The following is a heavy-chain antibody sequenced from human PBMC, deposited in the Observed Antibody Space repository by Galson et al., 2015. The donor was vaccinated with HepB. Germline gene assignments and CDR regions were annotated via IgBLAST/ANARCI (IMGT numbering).Heavy chain of an antibody. V-gene: IGHV3-30-3*01. CDR2: ISYGGSNK. Sequence: SLRLSCAASGFTFSSYAMHWVRQAPGKGLEWVAFISYGGSNKYYADSVKGRFTISRDNSKNTLYLQMNSLRAEDTAVYCCASGHHAVTTYFDYWGQGTLVTVSS. CDR1: GFTFSSYA. J-gene: IGHJ4*02. CDR3: ASGHHAVTTYFDY. D-gene: IGHD4-17*01.